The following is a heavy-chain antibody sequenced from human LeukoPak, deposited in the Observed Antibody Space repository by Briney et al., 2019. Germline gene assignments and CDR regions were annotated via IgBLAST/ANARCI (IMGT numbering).Heavy chain of an antibody. V-gene: IGHV3-30*02. CDR3: AKSPDYSNYEYYFDY. Sequence: GGSLRLSCAASGFTFSSYGMHWVRQAPGKGLEWVAFIRYDGSNKYYADSVKGRFTISRDNSKNTLYLQMNSLRAEDTAVYYCAKSPDYSNYEYYFDYWGQGTLVTVSS. CDR1: GFTFSSYG. CDR2: IRYDGSNK. J-gene: IGHJ4*02. D-gene: IGHD4-11*01.